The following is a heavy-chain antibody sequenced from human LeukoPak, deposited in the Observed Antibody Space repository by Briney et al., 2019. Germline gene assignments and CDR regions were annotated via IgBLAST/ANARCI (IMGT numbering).Heavy chain of an antibody. Sequence: ASVKVSCKAPGYTFTSYGISWVRQAPGQGLEWMGWISAYNGNTNYAQKLQGRVTMTTDTSTSTAYMELRSLRSDDTAVYYCARGKVYYYYYYYMDVWGKGTTVTVSS. CDR1: GYTFTSYG. CDR2: ISAYNGNT. V-gene: IGHV1-18*01. J-gene: IGHJ6*03. CDR3: ARGKVYYYYYYYMDV.